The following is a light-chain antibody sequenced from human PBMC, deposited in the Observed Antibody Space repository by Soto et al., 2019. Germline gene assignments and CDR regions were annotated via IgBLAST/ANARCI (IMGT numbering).Light chain of an antibody. V-gene: IGLV2-14*01. CDR2: EVS. CDR1: SSDVGGYHY. J-gene: IGLJ1*01. CDR3: SSYTSSRAYV. Sequence: QSALTQPASVSGSPGQSITISCTGTSSDVGGYHYVSWYQQQSGKAPKLMIHEVSNRPSGVSNRFSGSKSGNTASLTISGLQAEEEADYYCSSYTSSRAYVFGIGTKVTVL.